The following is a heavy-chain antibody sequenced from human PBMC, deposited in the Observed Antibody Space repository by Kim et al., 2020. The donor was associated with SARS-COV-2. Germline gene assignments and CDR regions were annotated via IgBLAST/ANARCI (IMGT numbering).Heavy chain of an antibody. V-gene: IGHV5-51*01. J-gene: IGHJ6*02. CDR2: IYPGDSDT. CDR1: GYSFTSYW. D-gene: IGHD6-19*01. CDR3: ARQWLVSNYYYGMDV. Sequence: GESLKISCKGSGYSFTSYWIGWVRQMPGKGLEWMGIIYPGDSDTRYSPSFQGQVTISADKSISTAYLQWSSLKASDTAMYYCARQWLVSNYYYGMDVWGQGTTVTVSS.